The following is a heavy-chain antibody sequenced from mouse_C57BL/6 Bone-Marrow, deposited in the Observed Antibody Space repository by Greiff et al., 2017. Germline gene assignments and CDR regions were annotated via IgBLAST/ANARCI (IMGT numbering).Heavy chain of an antibody. Sequence: VQLKESGAELVKPGASVKLSCTASGFNIKDYYMHWVKQRTEQGLEWIGRIDPEDGETKYAPKFQGKATITADTSSNTAYLQLSSLTSEDTAVYYCASPNYGSSYMGYFDVWGTGTTVTVSS. CDR1: GFNIKDYY. D-gene: IGHD1-1*01. V-gene: IGHV14-2*01. J-gene: IGHJ1*03. CDR3: ASPNYGSSYMGYFDV. CDR2: IDPEDGET.